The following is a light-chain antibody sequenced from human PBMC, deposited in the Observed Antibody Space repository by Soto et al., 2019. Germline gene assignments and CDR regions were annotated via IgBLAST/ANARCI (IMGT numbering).Light chain of an antibody. CDR3: QQYDNGPWT. CDR2: CAS. J-gene: IGKJ1*01. V-gene: IGKV3-15*01. CDR1: QGFXIN. Sequence: IVMTQCPATLSVSLGESATLSCRDSQGFXINIAWFQREPGEAPRVLXACASTRATGIPARLSGSGSGTEFTLTISSLQSEDFAVYYCQQYDNGPWTFGQGTKVEIK.